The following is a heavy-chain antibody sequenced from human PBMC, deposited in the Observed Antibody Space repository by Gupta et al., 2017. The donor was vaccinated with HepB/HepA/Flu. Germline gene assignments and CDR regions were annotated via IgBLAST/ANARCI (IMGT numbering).Heavy chain of an antibody. CDR1: GFTLADYT. J-gene: IGHJ4*02. V-gene: IGHV3-43*01. CDR3: AKDIYALDGGNSVGFDY. Sequence: EVQLVESGGVVVQPGGSLRLSCAASGFTLADYTMPWARQAPGKGLECVSLISGDGGSTYYADSVEGRFTISRDNSKNSLYLQMNSLRTEDAALYYCAKDIYALDGGNSVGFDYWGQGTLVTVSS. D-gene: IGHD4-23*01. CDR2: ISGDGGST.